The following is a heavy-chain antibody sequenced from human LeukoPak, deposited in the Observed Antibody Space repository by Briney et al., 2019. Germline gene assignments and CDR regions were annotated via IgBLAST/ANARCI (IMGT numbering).Heavy chain of an antibody. CDR1: GFTFSSYR. J-gene: IGHJ5*02. D-gene: IGHD6-19*01. V-gene: IGHV3-21*01. CDR2: ISSSSSSI. CDR3: AGDEAVNWFDP. Sequence: GGSLRLSCAASGFTFSSYRINWVRQAPGKGLEWVSSISSSSSSIYYADSVKGRFTISRDNAKNSLYLQMNSLRAEDTAVYYCAGDEAVNWFDPWGQGTLVTVSS.